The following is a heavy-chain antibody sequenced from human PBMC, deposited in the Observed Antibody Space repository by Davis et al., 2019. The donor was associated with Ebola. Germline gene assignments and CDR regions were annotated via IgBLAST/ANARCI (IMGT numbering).Heavy chain of an antibody. J-gene: IGHJ6*02. CDR2: IYGGGST. V-gene: IGHV3-53*04. CDR3: ARVGGSGGMDV. D-gene: IGHD3-3*01. Sequence: PGGSLRLSCAASGITVDSNYMSWVRQAPGKGLEWVSVIYGGGSTYYGDSVKGRFTISRHNSKNTLYLQMNSLRPEDTAVYYCARVGGSGGMDVWGQGTTVTVSS. CDR1: GITVDSNY.